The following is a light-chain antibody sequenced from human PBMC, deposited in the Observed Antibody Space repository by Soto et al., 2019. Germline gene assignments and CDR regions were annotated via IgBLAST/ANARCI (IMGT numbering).Light chain of an antibody. J-gene: IGKJ4*01. Sequence: EIVLTQSPATLSLSPGGRATLSCRASQSVSSYLAWYQQKPGQAPRLLIYDASNRATGIPARFSGSGSGTDFTLTISSLEPEDFAVYYCQQRSNWPPPTFGGGTKVDIK. V-gene: IGKV3-11*01. CDR3: QQRSNWPPPT. CDR2: DAS. CDR1: QSVSSY.